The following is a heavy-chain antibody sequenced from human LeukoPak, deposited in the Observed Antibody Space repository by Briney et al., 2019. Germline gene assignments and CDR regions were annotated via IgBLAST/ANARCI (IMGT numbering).Heavy chain of an antibody. CDR2: IIPIFGTA. J-gene: IGHJ3*02. CDR1: GGTFSSYA. Sequence: GASVKVSCKASGGTFSSYAISWVRQAPGQGLEWMGGIIPIFGTANYAQKFQGRVTITADESTSTVYMELSSLRSEDTAVYYCARAWQQLVKDAFDIWGQGTMVTVSS. CDR3: ARAWQQLVKDAFDI. D-gene: IGHD6-13*01. V-gene: IGHV1-69*13.